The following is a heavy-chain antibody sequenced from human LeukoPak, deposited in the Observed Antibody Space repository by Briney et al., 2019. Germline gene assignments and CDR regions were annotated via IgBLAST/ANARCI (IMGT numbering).Heavy chain of an antibody. J-gene: IGHJ4*02. CDR3: ARGDYYYDSSGYQHACDY. V-gene: IGHV1-18*01. CDR2: ISAYNGNT. CDR1: GYTFTSYG. D-gene: IGHD3-22*01. Sequence: ASVKVSCKASGYTFTSYGISWVRQAPGQGLEWMGWISAYNGNTNYAQKLQGRVTMTTDTSTSTAYMERRGLRSDDTAVYYCARGDYYYDSSGYQHACDYWGQGTLVTVSS.